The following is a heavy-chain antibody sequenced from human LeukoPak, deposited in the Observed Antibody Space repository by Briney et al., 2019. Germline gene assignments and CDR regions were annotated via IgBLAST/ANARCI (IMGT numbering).Heavy chain of an antibody. V-gene: IGHV3-7*01. CDR2: IKKDGEEK. CDR3: ARDPYYDGPSFGAFDI. J-gene: IGHJ3*02. CDR1: GFTISGSV. D-gene: IGHD3-22*01. Sequence: GGSLRLSCAASGFTISGSVMSWVRQAPGKGLEWVANIKKDGEEKVYVDSVKGRFTISRDSAMNSLYLQMNTLRAEDTAVYYCARDPYYDGPSFGAFDIWGQGTIVTVSS.